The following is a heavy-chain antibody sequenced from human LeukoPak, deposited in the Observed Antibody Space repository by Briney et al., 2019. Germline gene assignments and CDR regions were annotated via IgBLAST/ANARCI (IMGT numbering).Heavy chain of an antibody. CDR3: ARVVAAVNWFDP. D-gene: IGHD2-15*01. Sequence: PSETLSLTCTVSGGSISSSTYYWGWIRQPPGKRLEWIGSVSYTGSTYYNPSLKSRVTISVDTSKNQFSLKLSSVTAADTAVYYCARVVAAVNWFDPWGQGTLVTVSS. CDR2: VSYTGST. CDR1: GGSISSSTYY. V-gene: IGHV4-39*01. J-gene: IGHJ5*02.